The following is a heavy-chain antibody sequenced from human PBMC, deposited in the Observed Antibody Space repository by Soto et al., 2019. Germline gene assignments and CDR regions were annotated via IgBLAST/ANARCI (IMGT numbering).Heavy chain of an antibody. Sequence: QVQLVESGGGVVQPGRSLRLSCAASGFTFSSYGMHWVRQAPGKGLEWVAVISYDGSNKYYADSVKGRFTISRDNSKNTLYLQMNSLRAADTAVYYCAKVAGRAYYDSSGFLDYWGQGTLVTVSS. V-gene: IGHV3-30*18. D-gene: IGHD3-22*01. J-gene: IGHJ4*02. CDR1: GFTFSSYG. CDR3: AKVAGRAYYDSSGFLDY. CDR2: ISYDGSNK.